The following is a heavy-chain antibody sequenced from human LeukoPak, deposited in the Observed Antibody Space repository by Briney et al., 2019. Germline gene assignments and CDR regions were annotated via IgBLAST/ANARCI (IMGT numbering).Heavy chain of an antibody. Sequence: PRGSLRPSCAASGFTFSSYGMSWVRQAPGKGLEWVSVIYSGGSTYYADSVKGRFTISRDTSKNTLYLQMNSLRAEDTAVYYCARDSAQAFDYWGQGTLVTVSS. J-gene: IGHJ4*02. CDR3: ARDSAQAFDY. V-gene: IGHV3-66*01. CDR2: IYSGGST. CDR1: GFTFSSYG.